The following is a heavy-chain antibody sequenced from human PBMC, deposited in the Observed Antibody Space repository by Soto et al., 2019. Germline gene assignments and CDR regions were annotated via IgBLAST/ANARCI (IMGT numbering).Heavy chain of an antibody. V-gene: IGHV3-74*01. CDR2: INSDGSST. CDR3: ARVGYSSGWYKDAFDI. J-gene: IGHJ3*02. Sequence: GGSLRLSCAASGFTFSSYWMHWVRQAPGKGLVWVSRINSDGSSTSYADSVKGRFTISRDNAKNTLYLQMNSLRAEDTAVYYCARVGYSSGWYKDAFDIWGQGTMVTVSS. CDR1: GFTFSSYW. D-gene: IGHD6-19*01.